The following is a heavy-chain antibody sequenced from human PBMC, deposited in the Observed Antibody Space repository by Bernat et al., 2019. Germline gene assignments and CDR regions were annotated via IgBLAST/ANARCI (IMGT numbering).Heavy chain of an antibody. CDR1: GFSLSTSGVG. CDR2: IYWDGDE. V-gene: IGHV2-5*02. D-gene: IGHD4-11*01. CDR3: AHSPPSFSSNYGWFDP. J-gene: IGHJ5*02. Sequence: QITLKESGPTLVKPTQTLTLTCTFSGFSLSTSGVGVGWIRQSPGKAPEWLALIYWDGDERYSPSLKSRLTVTKDTSKNQVVLSMTNMDPADTATYYCAHSPPSFSSNYGWFDPWGQGTLVTVSS.